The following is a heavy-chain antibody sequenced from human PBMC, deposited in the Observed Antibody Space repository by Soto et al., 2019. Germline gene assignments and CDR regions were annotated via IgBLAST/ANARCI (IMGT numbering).Heavy chain of an antibody. CDR3: AKKPGWGSCFPFDS. J-gene: IGHJ4*02. Sequence: GGSLRLSCAASGFTFSSYAMSWVRQAPGKGLEWVSAISGSGGSTYYADSVKGRFTISRDNSKNTLYLQMNSLRADDTAIYYFAKKPGWGSCFPFDSWARGTLVPVS. CDR2: ISGSGGST. CDR1: GFTFSSYA. V-gene: IGHV3-23*01. D-gene: IGHD3-10*01.